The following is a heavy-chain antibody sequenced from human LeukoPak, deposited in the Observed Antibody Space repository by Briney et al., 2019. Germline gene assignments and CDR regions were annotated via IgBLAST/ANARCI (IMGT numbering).Heavy chain of an antibody. CDR3: SRDKARYCSGSSCYGRFDY. J-gene: IGHJ4*02. D-gene: IGHD2-15*01. CDR2: IPAYNGNT. V-gene: IGHV1-18*01. Sequence: ASVTVACKAYGYTFTSSGIRWVRQATGQGLEWMGWIPAYNGNTNYALKFKGRVTMTTDTSTSTDYMELRSLRSDDTAVYYCSRDKARYCSGSSCYGRFDYWGQGTLVTVSS. CDR1: GYTFTSSG.